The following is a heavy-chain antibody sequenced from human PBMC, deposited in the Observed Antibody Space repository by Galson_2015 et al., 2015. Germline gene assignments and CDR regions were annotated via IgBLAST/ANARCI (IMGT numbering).Heavy chain of an antibody. CDR2: ISSSGSTI. D-gene: IGHD2-2*01. CDR1: GFTFSDYY. Sequence: SLRLSCAASGFTFSDYYMSWIRQAPGKGLEWVSYISSSGSTIYYADSVKGRFTISRDNAKNSLYLQMNSLRAEDTAVYYCAREGPRYCSSTSCSYYYGMDVWGQGTTVTVSS. V-gene: IGHV3-11*01. J-gene: IGHJ6*02. CDR3: AREGPRYCSSTSCSYYYGMDV.